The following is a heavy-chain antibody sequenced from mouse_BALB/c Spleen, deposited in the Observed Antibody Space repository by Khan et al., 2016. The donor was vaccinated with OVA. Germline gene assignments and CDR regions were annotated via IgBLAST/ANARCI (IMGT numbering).Heavy chain of an antibody. CDR2: INPTSGYT. J-gene: IGHJ2*01. V-gene: IGHV1-7*01. CDR3: ARERIDY. CDR1: GYTFTTYW. Sequence: VQLQESGTELAKPGASVKMSCKASGYTFTTYWMHWVKQRPGQGLEWIGYINPTSGYTDYNEKFKDKATLSADKSSSTAYMQLSSPTSEDSAVYYCARERIDYWGQGTTLTVSS.